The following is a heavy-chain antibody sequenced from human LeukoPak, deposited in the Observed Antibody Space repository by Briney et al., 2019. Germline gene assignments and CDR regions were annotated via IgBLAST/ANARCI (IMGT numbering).Heavy chain of an antibody. V-gene: IGHV4-39*01. Sequence: SETLSLTCTVSGGSISSTNYYWGWIRQPPGKGLEWIGSIYYSGSTYYNPSLMSRVTISVDTSKNQFSLKLTSVTAADAAVYYCASTTEQYCRGGRCYSYYYYYMDVWGKGTTVTISS. D-gene: IGHD2-15*01. CDR3: ASTTEQYCRGGRCYSYYYYYMDV. J-gene: IGHJ6*03. CDR2: IYYSGST. CDR1: GGSISSTNYY.